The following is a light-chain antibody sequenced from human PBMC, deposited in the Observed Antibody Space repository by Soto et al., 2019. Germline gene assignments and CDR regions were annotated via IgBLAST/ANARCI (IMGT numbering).Light chain of an antibody. CDR1: QSISSR. Sequence: DLKMTQSRSTLSASVGDRVTITCRASQSISSRLAWYQQKPGKAPKVLIYDASSLESGVPSRFSGSGSGTEFTLTISSLQPDDFATYYCQQYESYGITFGQGTRLEIK. CDR2: DAS. CDR3: QQYESYGIT. V-gene: IGKV1-5*01. J-gene: IGKJ5*01.